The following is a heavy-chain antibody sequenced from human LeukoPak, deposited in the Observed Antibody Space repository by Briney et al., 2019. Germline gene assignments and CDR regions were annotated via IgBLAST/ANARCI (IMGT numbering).Heavy chain of an antibody. J-gene: IGHJ4*02. CDR3: AKDLYYDILTGYFDY. Sequence: GGSLRLSCAASGFTFSSYAMSWVRQAPGKGLEWVSAISGSGGSTYYADSVKGRFTISRDNSKNTLYLQMNSLRAEDTAVYYCAKDLYYDILTGYFDYWGQGTLVTVSS. CDR2: ISGSGGST. V-gene: IGHV3-23*01. D-gene: IGHD3-9*01. CDR1: GFTFSSYA.